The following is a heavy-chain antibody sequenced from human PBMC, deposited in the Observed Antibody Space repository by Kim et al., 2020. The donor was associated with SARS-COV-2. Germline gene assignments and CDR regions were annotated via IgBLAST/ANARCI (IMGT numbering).Heavy chain of an antibody. J-gene: IGHJ4*02. V-gene: IGHV6-1*01. D-gene: IGHD1-1*01. Sequence: SQTLSLTCVISGDSVSSDSAAWSWIRQSPSRGLEWLGRAYYRSKWYHDYAMSVKSRAAIYADSSKNQFFLQLNSLTPEDTAVYYCARGTIPVGSQPRELDYWGQGTLVVVSS. CDR2: AYYRSKWYH. CDR3: ARGTIPVGSQPRELDY. CDR1: GDSVSSDSAA.